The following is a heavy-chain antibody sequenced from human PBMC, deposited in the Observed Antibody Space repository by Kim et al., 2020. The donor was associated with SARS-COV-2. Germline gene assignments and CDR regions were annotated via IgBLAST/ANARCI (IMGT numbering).Heavy chain of an antibody. CDR2: TIPIFGTA. Sequence: SVKVSCKASGGTFSSYAISWVRQAPGQGLEWMGGTIPIFGTANYAQKFQGRVTITADESTSTAYMELSSLRSEDTAVYYCATSRIAAAGHPGVYWGQGTLVTVSS. J-gene: IGHJ4*02. CDR3: ATSRIAAAGHPGVY. V-gene: IGHV1-69*13. CDR1: GGTFSSYA. D-gene: IGHD6-13*01.